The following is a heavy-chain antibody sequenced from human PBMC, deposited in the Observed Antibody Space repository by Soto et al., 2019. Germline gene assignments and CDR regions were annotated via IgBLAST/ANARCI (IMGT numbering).Heavy chain of an antibody. V-gene: IGHV3-15*01. Sequence: GGSLRLSCAASGFTFSNAWMSWVRQAPGKGLEWVGRIKSKTDGGTTDYAAPVKGRFTISRDDSKNTLYLQMNSLKTEDTAVYYCTTSYYDSSGYYYVGDYWGQGTLVTVSS. CDR1: GFTFSNAW. J-gene: IGHJ4*02. D-gene: IGHD3-22*01. CDR2: IKSKTDGGTT. CDR3: TTSYYDSSGYYYVGDY.